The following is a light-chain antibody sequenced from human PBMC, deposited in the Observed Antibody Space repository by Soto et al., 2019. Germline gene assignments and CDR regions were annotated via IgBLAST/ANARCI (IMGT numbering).Light chain of an antibody. V-gene: IGKV1-5*03. CDR1: QSVTSC. Sequence: DIQMTQSPSTLSASVVDRVTITCRASQSVTSCLAWYQQKPGQAPRLLIYKASTLESGVPSRFSGSGSGTDFTLTISSLQPDDFAIYYCQQYKTYSRTFGQGTKVDIK. CDR3: QQYKTYSRT. CDR2: KAS. J-gene: IGKJ1*01.